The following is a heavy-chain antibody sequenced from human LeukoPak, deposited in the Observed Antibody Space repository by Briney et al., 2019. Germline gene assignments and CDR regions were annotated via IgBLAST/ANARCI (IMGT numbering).Heavy chain of an antibody. CDR2: MNPNSGNT. D-gene: IGHD6-6*01. J-gene: IGHJ5*02. Sequence: ASVKVSCKASGYTFTSYYMHWVRQATGQGLEWMGWMNPNSGNTGYAQKFQGRVTMTRNTSITTAYMDLSSLTSEDTAVYYCAIGKLASRRGSWFDPWGQGTLVTVSS. V-gene: IGHV1-8*02. CDR1: GYTFTSYY. CDR3: AIGKLASRRGSWFDP.